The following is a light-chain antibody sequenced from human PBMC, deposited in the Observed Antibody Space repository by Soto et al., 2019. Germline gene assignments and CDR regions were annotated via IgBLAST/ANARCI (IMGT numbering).Light chain of an antibody. Sequence: AILMTQSPSSLSASPGDRVTITCRASQGISSYLAWCQQKPGKAPKLLIYAAATLHVGVPSRFSGSGSGTDFTLTIICLQSEDFATYYCQQYHSYSWTFGQRTKVDIK. J-gene: IGKJ1*01. V-gene: IGKV1-8*01. CDR2: AAA. CDR3: QQYHSYSWT. CDR1: QGISSY.